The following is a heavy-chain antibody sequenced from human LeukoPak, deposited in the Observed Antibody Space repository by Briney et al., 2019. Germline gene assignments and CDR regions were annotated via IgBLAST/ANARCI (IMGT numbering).Heavy chain of an antibody. D-gene: IGHD5-18*01. Sequence: GRSLRLSCAASGFTFSSYAMNWVRQAPGKGLEWVSSLSDGGHSSFYADSVKGRFTIYRDDSQNILYLQMNNLRADGTALYYCAFSPLGFNYGYAYWGQGTLVTVSS. CDR2: LSDGGHSS. CDR3: AFSPLGFNYGYAY. V-gene: IGHV3-23*01. CDR1: GFTFSSYA. J-gene: IGHJ4*02.